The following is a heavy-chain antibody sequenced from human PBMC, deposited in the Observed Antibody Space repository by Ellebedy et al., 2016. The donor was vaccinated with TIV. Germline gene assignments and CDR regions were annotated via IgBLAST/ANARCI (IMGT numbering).Heavy chain of an antibody. CDR1: GFIFSSYA. CDR3: AKDPGYCSSTSCYRYFQH. Sequence: GGSLRLSXAASGFIFSSYAMSWVRQAPGKGLEWVSAIRGSGVSTYYADSVKGRFTISRDNSKNTLYLQMNSLRAEDTAVYYCAKDPGYCSSTSCYRYFQHWGQGTLVTVSS. D-gene: IGHD2-2*02. J-gene: IGHJ1*01. CDR2: IRGSGVST. V-gene: IGHV3-23*01.